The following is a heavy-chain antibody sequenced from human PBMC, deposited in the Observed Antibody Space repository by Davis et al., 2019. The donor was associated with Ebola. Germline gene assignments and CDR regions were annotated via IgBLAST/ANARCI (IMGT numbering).Heavy chain of an antibody. D-gene: IGHD5-24*01. V-gene: IGHV3-33*01. CDR2: IWYDGSNK. CDR3: ARQRWLQLWYFDY. Sequence: GESLKISCAASGFTFSSYGMHWVRQAPGKGLEWVAVIWYDGSNKYYADSVKGRFTISRDNSKNTLYLQMNSLRAEDTAVYYCARQRWLQLWYFDYWGQGTLVTVSS. J-gene: IGHJ4*02. CDR1: GFTFSSYG.